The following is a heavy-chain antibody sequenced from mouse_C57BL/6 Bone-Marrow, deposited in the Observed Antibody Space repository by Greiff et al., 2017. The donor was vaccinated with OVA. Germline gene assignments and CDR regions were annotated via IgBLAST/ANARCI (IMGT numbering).Heavy chain of an antibody. D-gene: IGHD3-3*01. CDR1: GYTFTSYW. CDR3: ANLPLGY. V-gene: IGHV1-64*01. Sequence: QVQLKQPGAELVKPGASVKLSCKASGYTFTSYWMHWVKQRPGQGLEWIGMIHPNSGSTNYNEKFKSKATLTVDTSSSTAYMHLSSLTSEDSAVYYCANLPLGYWGRGTALTLSA. J-gene: IGHJ2*01. CDR2: IHPNSGST.